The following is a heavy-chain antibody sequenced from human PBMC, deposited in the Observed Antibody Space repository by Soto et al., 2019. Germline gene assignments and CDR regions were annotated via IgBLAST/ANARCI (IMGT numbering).Heavy chain of an antibody. V-gene: IGHV3-64*01. D-gene: IGHD6-13*01. Sequence: EAQLVESGGGLVQPGGSLRLSCAASGFTFSNYEMHWVRQAPGKGLEYVSGISNNGAHTDYAKSVKGRFTISRDNSENTLYLRMGSLGADDMALYYCARRGYGSRWPNVYMDVWGKGTTVTVSS. CDR3: ARRGYGSRWPNVYMDV. CDR2: ISNNGAHT. J-gene: IGHJ6*03. CDR1: GFTFSNYE.